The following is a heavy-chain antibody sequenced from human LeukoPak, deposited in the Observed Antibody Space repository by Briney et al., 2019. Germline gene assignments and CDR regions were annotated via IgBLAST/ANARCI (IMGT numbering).Heavy chain of an antibody. CDR1: GFTFTNYD. V-gene: IGHV1-18*01. D-gene: IGHD6-13*01. CDR3: ARDREAWSPGDIIAAGDY. J-gene: IGHJ4*02. Sequence: VASVKVSCKTSGFTFTNYDINWVRQARGQGLEWMGWINAYNANTNYAQKVQGRVTMTTDTSTSTAYMELRSLRSDDTAVYYCARDREAWSPGDIIAAGDYWGQGTLVTVSS. CDR2: INAYNANT.